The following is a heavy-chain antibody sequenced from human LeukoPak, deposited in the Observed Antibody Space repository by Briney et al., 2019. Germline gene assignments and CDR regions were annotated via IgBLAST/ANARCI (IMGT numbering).Heavy chain of an antibody. Sequence: SETLSLTCTVSGGSISSSTYYWGWFRQPPGKGLEWIAYINYSGNTYYDPSLKSRVTISVDTSRNQFSLTLTSVTASDTAVYYCARHKTYSSFFNPGGQETLSPSPQ. D-gene: IGHD2-15*01. J-gene: IGHJ5*02. CDR1: GGSISSSTYY. CDR3: ARHKTYSSFFNP. CDR2: INYSGNT. V-gene: IGHV4-39*01.